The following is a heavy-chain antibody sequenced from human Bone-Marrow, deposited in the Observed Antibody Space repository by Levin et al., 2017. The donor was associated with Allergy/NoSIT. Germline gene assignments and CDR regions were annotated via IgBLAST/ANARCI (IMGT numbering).Heavy chain of an antibody. Sequence: SETLSLTCAVYGGSFSGYYWSWIRQPPGKGLEWIGEINHSGSTNYNPSLKSRVTISVDTSKNQFSLKLSSVTAADTAVYYCARGRGVEGIVATTPIDYWGQGTLVTVSS. V-gene: IGHV4-34*01. J-gene: IGHJ4*02. D-gene: IGHD5-12*01. CDR1: GGSFSGYY. CDR3: ARGRGVEGIVATTPIDY. CDR2: INHSGST.